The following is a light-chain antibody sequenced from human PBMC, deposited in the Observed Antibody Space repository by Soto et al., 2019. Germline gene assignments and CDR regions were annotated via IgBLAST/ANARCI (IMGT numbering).Light chain of an antibody. V-gene: IGKV3-20*01. J-gene: IGKJ4*01. Sequence: EFVLTQSPGTLSLSPGERATLSFSVSQTVRNNYLAWYQQKPGQAPRLLIYDASSRATGIPDRFSGGGSGTDFTLTISRLEPEDFAVYYCQQFSSYPLTFGGGTKVDI. CDR1: QTVRNNY. CDR3: QQFSSYPLT. CDR2: DAS.